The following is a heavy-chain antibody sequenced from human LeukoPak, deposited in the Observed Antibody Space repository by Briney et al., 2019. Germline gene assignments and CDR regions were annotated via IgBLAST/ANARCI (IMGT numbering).Heavy chain of an antibody. J-gene: IGHJ6*04. V-gene: IGHV4-38-2*01. D-gene: IGHD3-10*01. CDR2: MSHNRGT. Sequence: SETLSLTCAVSGFSISSGYYWGWIRQPPGKGLEWIGSMSHNRGTYYNSSLKSRVTISMDTSKNQFSLRLSSVTAADTAVYYCAGYYASGVSAYDYFGMYVWGKGTTVTVSS. CDR1: GFSISSGYY. CDR3: AGYYASGVSAYDYFGMYV.